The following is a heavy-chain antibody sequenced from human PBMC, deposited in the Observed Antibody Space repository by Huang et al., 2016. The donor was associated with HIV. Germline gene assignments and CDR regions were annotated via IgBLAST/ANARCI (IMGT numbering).Heavy chain of an antibody. Sequence: EVQLVQSGAEMKRPGESLKISCKVSGYSFTRRLIGWVREMPGKGPEWIGSIYPGNCDVKYSPTFQGQITIAADNSSSTAYLQWKSQKVSDTAMYFCARPPTYSDDGGYYIDAFGVWGRGTMVTVS. V-gene: IGHV5-51*03. CDR2: IYPGNCDV. CDR3: ARPPTYSDDGGYYIDAFGV. D-gene: IGHD2-21*02. CDR1: GYSFTRRL. J-gene: IGHJ3*01.